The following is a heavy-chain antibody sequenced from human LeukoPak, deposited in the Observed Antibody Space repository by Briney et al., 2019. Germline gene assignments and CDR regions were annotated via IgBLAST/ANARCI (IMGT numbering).Heavy chain of an antibody. V-gene: IGHV1-69*13. CDR2: IIPIFGTA. Sequence: SVKVSCKASGGTFSSYAISWVRQAPGQGLEWMGGIIPIFGTANYAQKFQGRVTITADESTSTAYMELSSLRSEDTAVYYCARDGYQLLQGDYYYGMDVWGKGTTVNVSS. CDR3: ARDGYQLLQGDYYYGMDV. CDR1: GGTFSSYA. J-gene: IGHJ6*04. D-gene: IGHD2-2*01.